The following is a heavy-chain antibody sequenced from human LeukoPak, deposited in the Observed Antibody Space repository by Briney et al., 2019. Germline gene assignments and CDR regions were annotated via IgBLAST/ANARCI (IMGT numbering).Heavy chain of an antibody. Sequence: SQTLSLTCTVSGGSISSGDYYWSWIRQPPGKGLEWIGYIYYSGSTHYNPSLKSRVTISVDTSKNQFSLKLSSVTAADTDVYYCASRGRYWFDPWGQGTLVTVSS. CDR1: GGSISSGDYY. J-gene: IGHJ5*02. CDR3: ASRGRYWFDP. CDR2: IYYSGST. V-gene: IGHV4-30-4*08.